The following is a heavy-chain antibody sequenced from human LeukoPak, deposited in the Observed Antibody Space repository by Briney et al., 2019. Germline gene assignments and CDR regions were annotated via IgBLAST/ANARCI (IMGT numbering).Heavy chain of an antibody. D-gene: IGHD6-19*01. J-gene: IGHJ4*02. CDR1: GFTFSSYG. Sequence: GRSLRLSCAASGFTFSSYGMHWVRQAPGKGLEWVAVISYDGSNKYYADSVKGRFTISRDNSKNTLYLQMNSLRAEDTAVYYCAKGAVAGIFDDWGQGTLVTVSS. V-gene: IGHV3-30*18. CDR3: AKGAVAGIFDD. CDR2: ISYDGSNK.